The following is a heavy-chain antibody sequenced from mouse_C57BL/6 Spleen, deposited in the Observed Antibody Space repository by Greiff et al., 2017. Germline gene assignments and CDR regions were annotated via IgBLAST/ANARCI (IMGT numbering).Heavy chain of an antibody. V-gene: IGHV1-69*01. CDR2: IDPSDSYT. Sequence: QVQLQQPGAELVMPGASVKLSCKASGYTFTSYWMHWVKQRPGQGLEWTGEIDPSDSYTNYNQKFKGKSTLSVDKSSSAAYMQLSGLTSVDSAVYYCARERTWFAYWGQGTLVTVSA. CDR3: ARERTWFAY. J-gene: IGHJ3*01. CDR1: GYTFTSYW.